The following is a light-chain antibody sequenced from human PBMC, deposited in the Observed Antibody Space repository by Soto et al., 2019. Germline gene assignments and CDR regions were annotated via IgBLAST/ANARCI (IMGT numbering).Light chain of an antibody. CDR2: KAS. J-gene: IGKJ4*01. V-gene: IGKV1-5*03. CDR3: QQYNSYVT. CDR1: QSISSW. Sequence: DIQMTQSPSTLSASVGDRVTITCRASQSISSWLAWYQQKPGKAPKLLIYKASNLESGVPSRFSGSGSGTEFTLTISSLQPDDFATYYCQQYNSYVTFGGGTKVEIQ.